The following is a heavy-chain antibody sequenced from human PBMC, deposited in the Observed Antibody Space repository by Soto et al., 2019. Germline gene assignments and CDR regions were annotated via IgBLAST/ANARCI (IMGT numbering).Heavy chain of an antibody. CDR1: GGTISSGEYY. Sequence: PSDNLSFTCTVSGGTISSGEYYWRWIRQPPGKGLEWIGYIYYSGSTYYNPSLKSRVTISVDTSKNQFSLKLSSVTAADTAVYYCARAMVVTQNWFDPWGQGTLVTVSS. V-gene: IGHV4-30-4*01. J-gene: IGHJ5*02. CDR2: IYYSGST. CDR3: ARAMVVTQNWFDP. D-gene: IGHD2-21*02.